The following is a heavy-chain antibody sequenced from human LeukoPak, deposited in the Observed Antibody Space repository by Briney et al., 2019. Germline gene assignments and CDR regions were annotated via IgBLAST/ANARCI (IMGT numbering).Heavy chain of an antibody. CDR1: GGTFSSYA. J-gene: IGHJ5*02. Sequence: GASVKVSCKASGGTFSSYAISWVRQAPGQGLEWMGGIIPIFGTANYAQKFQGRVTITTDESTSTAYMELSSLRPEDTAVYYCARGRNYVGSWFDPWGQGTLVTVSS. CDR2: IIPIFGTA. V-gene: IGHV1-69*05. D-gene: IGHD1-7*01. CDR3: ARGRNYVGSWFDP.